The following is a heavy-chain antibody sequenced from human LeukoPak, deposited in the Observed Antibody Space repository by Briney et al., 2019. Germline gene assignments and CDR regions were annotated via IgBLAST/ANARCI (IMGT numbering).Heavy chain of an antibody. J-gene: IGHJ4*02. Sequence: ASVKVSCKASGYTFTGYYMHWVRQAPGQGLEWMGWINPNSGGTHYAQKFQDRVTMTRDTSISTAYMEVSRLTSDDTAVYYCARTLTTATWDYWGQGTLVTVSS. D-gene: IGHD4-17*01. CDR1: GYTFTGYY. CDR2: INPNSGGT. CDR3: ARTLTTATWDY. V-gene: IGHV1-2*02.